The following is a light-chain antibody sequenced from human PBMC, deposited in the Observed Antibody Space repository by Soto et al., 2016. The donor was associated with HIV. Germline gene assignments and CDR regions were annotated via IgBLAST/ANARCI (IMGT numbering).Light chain of an antibody. CDR3: RVGDSSSDHLYV. J-gene: IGLJ1*01. Sequence: SYELTQPPSVSVAPGKTARITCGGNNIGSETVNWYQQKPGQAPVLVVYDDSDRPSGIPERFSGSNSGNTATLIISRVEAGDEADYFCRVGDSSSDHLYVFGSGTKVSVL. CDR1: NIGSET. CDR2: DDS. V-gene: IGLV3-21*03.